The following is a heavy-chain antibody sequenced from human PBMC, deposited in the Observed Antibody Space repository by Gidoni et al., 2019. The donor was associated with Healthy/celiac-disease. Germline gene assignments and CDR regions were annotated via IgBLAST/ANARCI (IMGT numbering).Heavy chain of an antibody. J-gene: IGHJ4*02. Sequence: EVQLVESGGGLVKPGGSLRLSCAASGFTFSSYSMNWVRQAPGKGLEWVSSISSSSSYIYYADSVEGRFTISRDNAKNSLYLQMNSLRAEDTAVYYCASKGPYSGSYSGFDYWGQGTLVTVSS. CDR2: ISSSSSYI. D-gene: IGHD1-26*01. CDR3: ASKGPYSGSYSGFDY. CDR1: GFTFSSYS. V-gene: IGHV3-21*01.